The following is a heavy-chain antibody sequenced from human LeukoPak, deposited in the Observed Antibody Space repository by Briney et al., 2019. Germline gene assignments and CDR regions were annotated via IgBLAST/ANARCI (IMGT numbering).Heavy chain of an antibody. Sequence: GGSLRLSCAASGFTFSSYAMSWVRQAPGKGLEWVSAIYSGGSTYYADSVKGRFTISRDNSKNTLYLQMNSLRAEDTAVYYCARERGYSYDIWGQGTMVTVSS. J-gene: IGHJ3*02. CDR2: IYSGGST. V-gene: IGHV3-53*01. CDR3: ARERGYSYDI. D-gene: IGHD3-22*01. CDR1: GFTFSSYA.